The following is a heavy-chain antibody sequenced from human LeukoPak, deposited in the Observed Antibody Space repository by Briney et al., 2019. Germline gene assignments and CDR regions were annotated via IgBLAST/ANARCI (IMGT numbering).Heavy chain of an antibody. J-gene: IGHJ4*02. D-gene: IGHD5-12*01. Sequence: GRSLRLSCAASGFTFNIYAMHWVRQAPGKGLEWVSAISGSGGSTYYADSVKGRFTISRDNSKNTLYLQMNSLRAEDTAVYYCAKYSGYDAYFDYWGQGTLVTVSS. CDR3: AKYSGYDAYFDY. CDR2: ISGSGGST. V-gene: IGHV3-23*01. CDR1: GFTFNIYA.